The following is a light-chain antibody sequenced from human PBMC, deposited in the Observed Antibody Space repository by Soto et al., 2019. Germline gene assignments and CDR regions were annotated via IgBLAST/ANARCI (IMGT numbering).Light chain of an antibody. J-gene: IGKJ3*01. Sequence: EIVLTQSPGTLSLSPGERATLSCRASQSVTINYLAWYQQKPGQAPRLLVYGASTRATGIPDRFSGSGSGTDCTLTISRLEPEDVAVYYCQQYGSSPFTFGPGTKVDIK. CDR1: QSVTINY. CDR2: GAS. CDR3: QQYGSSPFT. V-gene: IGKV3-20*01.